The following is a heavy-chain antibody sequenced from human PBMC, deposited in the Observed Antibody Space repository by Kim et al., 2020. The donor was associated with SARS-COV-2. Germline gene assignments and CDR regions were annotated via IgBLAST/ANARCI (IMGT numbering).Heavy chain of an antibody. CDR3: ARSVPAAPVLGAFDT. V-gene: IGHV2-5*01. J-gene: IGHJ3*02. D-gene: IGHD2-2*01. CDR1: GFSLTTAGVG. Sequence: SGPTLVNPTQTLTLTCTFSGFSLTTAGVGVGWVRQPPGKALECLAFIYWNDDERFSPSLKSRLTITKDTSKNQVVLTMTNVDPVDTATYYCARSVPAAPVLGAFDTWGQGTMVTVSS. CDR2: IYWNDDE.